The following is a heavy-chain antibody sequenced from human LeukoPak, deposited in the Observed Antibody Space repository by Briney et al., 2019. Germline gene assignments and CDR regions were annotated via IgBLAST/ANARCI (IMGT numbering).Heavy chain of an antibody. CDR1: GGSISNYH. CDR2: IFYSGST. V-gene: IGHV4-59*08. D-gene: IGHD3-22*01. Sequence: SATLSLTCTVSGGSISNYHWGWIRQPPGKGLEWIGYIFYSGSTNDNPSLKSRVTISVDTSKNQFSLKLSSVTAADTAVYYCARAHPFYDSSGLDYWGQGTLVTVSS. CDR3: ARAHPFYDSSGLDY. J-gene: IGHJ4*02.